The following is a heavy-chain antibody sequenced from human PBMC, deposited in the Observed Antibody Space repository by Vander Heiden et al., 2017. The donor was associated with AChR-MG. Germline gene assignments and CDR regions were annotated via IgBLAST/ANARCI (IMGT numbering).Heavy chain of an antibody. D-gene: IGHD2-2*01. CDR3: ARDRIVVVPAAMMSYYGMDV. V-gene: IGHV3-33*01. J-gene: IGHJ6*02. Sequence: QVQLVESGGGVVQPGRSLRLSCAASGFTFRSYGMHWVRQAPGKGLEWVAVIWYDGSNKYYADSVKGRFTISRDNSKNTLYLQMNSLRAEDTAVYYCARDRIVVVPAAMMSYYGMDVWGQGTTVTVSS. CDR2: IWYDGSNK. CDR1: GFTFRSYG.